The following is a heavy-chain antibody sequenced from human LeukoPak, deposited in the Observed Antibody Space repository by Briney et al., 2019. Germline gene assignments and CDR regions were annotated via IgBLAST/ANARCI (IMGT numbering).Heavy chain of an antibody. CDR1: GFTFDDYA. CDR3: AKASYYDSSGYYPLDY. J-gene: IGHJ4*02. D-gene: IGHD3-22*01. CDR2: ITWNSGQT. V-gene: IGHV3-9*01. Sequence: GGSLRLSCSTSGFTFDDYAMHWVRQAPGKGLEWVSSITWNSGQTDYAQSVKGRFTISRDNAKNSLYLQMNSLRAEDTALYYCAKASYYDSSGYYPLDYWGQGTLVTVSS.